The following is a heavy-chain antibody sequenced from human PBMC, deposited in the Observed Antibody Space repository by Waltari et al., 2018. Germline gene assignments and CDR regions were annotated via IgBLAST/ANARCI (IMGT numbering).Heavy chain of an antibody. J-gene: IGHJ1*01. CDR2: IYHSGST. D-gene: IGHD3-3*01. CDR3: ARHHPVSVYFQH. V-gene: IGHV4-38-2*01. CDR1: GYSISSGYY. Sequence: QVQLQESGPGLVKPSETLSLTCAVSGYSISSGYYWGWIRQPPGKGLEWIGSIYHSGSTYYNPSLKSRVTISVDTSKNQFSLKLSSVTAADTAVYYCARHHPVSVYFQHWGQGTLVTVSS.